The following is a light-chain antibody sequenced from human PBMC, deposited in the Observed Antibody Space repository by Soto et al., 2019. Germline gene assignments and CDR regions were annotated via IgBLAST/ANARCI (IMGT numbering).Light chain of an antibody. J-gene: IGKJ1*01. CDR3: QRYNSGPRA. V-gene: IGKV1-27*01. CDR2: AAS. CDR1: QGISNY. Sequence: DIQMTQSPSSLSASVGDRVTITCRASQGISNYLAWYQQQPGKVPRLLIYAASTLQSGVPSRFSGSGSGTDFTITISSLAPEGVATYYCQRYNSGPRAFCPGAKVEIK.